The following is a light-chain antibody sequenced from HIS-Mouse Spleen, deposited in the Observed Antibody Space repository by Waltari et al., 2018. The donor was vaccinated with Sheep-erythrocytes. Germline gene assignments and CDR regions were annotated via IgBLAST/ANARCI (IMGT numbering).Light chain of an antibody. Sequence: SYELTQPPSVSVSPGQTASITCSGDKLGDKYACWYQQTPGQSPVLVIYQDSKRPSGIPERFSGSNSGNTATLTISGTQAMDEADYYCQAWDSSTAVVFGGGTK. J-gene: IGLJ2*01. CDR2: QDS. CDR1: KLGDKY. CDR3: QAWDSSTAVV. V-gene: IGLV3-1*01.